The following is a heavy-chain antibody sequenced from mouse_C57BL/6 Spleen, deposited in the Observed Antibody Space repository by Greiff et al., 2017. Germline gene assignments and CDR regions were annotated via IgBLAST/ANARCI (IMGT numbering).Heavy chain of an antibody. D-gene: IGHD1-1*01. CDR2: IHPNSGST. CDR1: GYTFTSYW. Sequence: VQLQQSGAELVKPGASVKLSCKASGYTFTSYWMHWVKQRPGQGLEWIGMIHPNSGSTNYNEKFKSKATLTVDKSSSTAYMQLSSLTSEDSAVYYCARDTTVPNWYFDVWGTGTTVTVSS. V-gene: IGHV1-64*01. CDR3: ARDTTVPNWYFDV. J-gene: IGHJ1*03.